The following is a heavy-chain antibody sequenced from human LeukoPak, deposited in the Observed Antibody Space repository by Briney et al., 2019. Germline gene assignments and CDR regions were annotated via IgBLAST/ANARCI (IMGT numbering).Heavy chain of an antibody. D-gene: IGHD4-17*01. Sequence: PSETLSLTCTVSGGSISSGGYYWSWIRQHPGKGLEWIGYIYYSGSTYYNPSLKSRVTISVDTSKNQFSLKLSSVTAADTAVYYCARESTVTKFDYWGQGTLVTVSS. CDR2: IYYSGST. CDR1: GGSISSGGYY. J-gene: IGHJ4*02. CDR3: ARESTVTKFDY. V-gene: IGHV4-31*03.